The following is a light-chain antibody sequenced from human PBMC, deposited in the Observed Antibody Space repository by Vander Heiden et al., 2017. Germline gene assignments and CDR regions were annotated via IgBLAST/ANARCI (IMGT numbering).Light chain of an antibody. V-gene: IGKV1-9*01. J-gene: IGKJ1*01. CDR3: QQLNSYPPTST. CDR1: QGISSY. CDR2: AAS. Sequence: IQLTQSPSSLSASVGDRVTFTCRASQGISSYLAWYQQKPGKGPKLLIYAASTLQRGVPSRFSGSGSGTDFTLTISSLQPEDFATYYCQQLNSYPPTSTFGQGTKVEIK.